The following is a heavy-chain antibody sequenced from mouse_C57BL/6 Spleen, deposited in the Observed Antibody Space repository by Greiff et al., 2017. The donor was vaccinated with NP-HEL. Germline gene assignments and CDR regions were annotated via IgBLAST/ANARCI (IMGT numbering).Heavy chain of an antibody. Sequence: VQLQQSGPELVKPGASVKISCKASGYSFTDYNMNWVKQSNGKSLEWIGVINPNYGTTSYNQKFKGKATLTVDQSSSTAYMQLNILTSEDSAVYYCARERDSSGFNAMDYWGKGTSVTVAS. CDR2: INPNYGTT. J-gene: IGHJ4*01. CDR1: GYSFTDYN. D-gene: IGHD3-2*02. CDR3: ARERDSSGFNAMDY. V-gene: IGHV1-39*01.